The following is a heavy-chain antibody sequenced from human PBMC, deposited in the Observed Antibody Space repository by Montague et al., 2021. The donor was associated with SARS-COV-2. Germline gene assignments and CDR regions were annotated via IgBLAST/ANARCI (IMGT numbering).Heavy chain of an antibody. V-gene: IGHV4-61*02. Sequence: TLSLTCTVSGGSISSGSYYWSWIRQPAGKGLEWIGRIYTSGSTNYNPSLKSRVTISIDTSKKQFSLKLSSVTAADTAVYYCARAVYTGGWYGVNYFDYWGQGTLVTASS. CDR1: GGSISSGSYY. CDR3: ARAVYTGGWYGVNYFDY. D-gene: IGHD6-19*01. J-gene: IGHJ4*02. CDR2: IYTSGST.